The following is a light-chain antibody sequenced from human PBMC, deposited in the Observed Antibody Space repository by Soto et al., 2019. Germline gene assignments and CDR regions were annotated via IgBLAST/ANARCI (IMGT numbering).Light chain of an antibody. V-gene: IGKV1-27*01. CDR2: PAF. J-gene: IGKJ3*01. CDR1: QSISNY. Sequence: DIEMTQSPSSLSASVGDRVTITCRASQSISNYLAWYQHKPGKVPKLLIYPAFPLHSGVPSRFIGSGTGTDFTLNISSLQPEDVATYYYQKYNSALIFTFGPGTKVHIK. CDR3: QKYNSALIFT.